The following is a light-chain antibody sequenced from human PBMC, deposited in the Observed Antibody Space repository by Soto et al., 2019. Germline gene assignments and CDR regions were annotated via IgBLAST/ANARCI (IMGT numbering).Light chain of an antibody. CDR2: GAS. J-gene: IGKJ1*01. CDR1: RSVTNNY. Sequence: EIGLTQSPGTLSLSPGERATLSCRASRSVTNNYVAWYQRKPGQAPRLLIYGASSRATDIPGRFSGTGSGTDFSLTITRLEPEDFAVYYCHQYGSSPPTFGQGTKVEI. V-gene: IGKV3-20*01. CDR3: HQYGSSPPT.